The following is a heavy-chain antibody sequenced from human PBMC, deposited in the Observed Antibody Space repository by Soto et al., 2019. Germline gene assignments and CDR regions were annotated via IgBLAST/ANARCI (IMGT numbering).Heavy chain of an antibody. Sequence: EVQLVESGGGLVQPGGSLRLSCAASGFVFSGHWIHWVRQVPGKGLVWVSRVNSDGSSTGYADSVKGRFTSSRDNAENAAFLQMNSLRAEDTAVYYCARGLTGYSTYFEQWGRGTLVTVSS. J-gene: IGHJ4*02. V-gene: IGHV3-74*01. CDR1: GFVFSGHW. CDR3: ARGLTGYSTYFEQ. CDR2: VNSDGSST. D-gene: IGHD3-9*01.